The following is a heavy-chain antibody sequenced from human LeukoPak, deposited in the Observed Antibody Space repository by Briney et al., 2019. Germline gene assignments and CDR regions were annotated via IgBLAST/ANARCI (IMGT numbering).Heavy chain of an antibody. CDR1: GFTFSSYS. J-gene: IGHJ6*02. CDR3: ARDPYGMDV. Sequence: GGSLRLSCAASGFTFSSYSMNWVRQAPGKGLEWVSVIYTGGATYYADSVKGRFTISRDNSKNTLYLQMNSLTTEDTAVYYCARDPYGMDVWGQGTTVTVSS. CDR2: IYTGGAT. V-gene: IGHV3-66*02.